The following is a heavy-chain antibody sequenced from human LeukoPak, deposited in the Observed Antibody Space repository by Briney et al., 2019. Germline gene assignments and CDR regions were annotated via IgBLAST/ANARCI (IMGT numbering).Heavy chain of an antibody. CDR1: GGSISSSSYY. D-gene: IGHD6-6*01. CDR3: ARWDYYTSSGRPFEY. Sequence: SETLSLTCTVSGGSISSSSYYWNWIRQPPGKGLEWIGYIYHTGSTYYNPSLRSRVTISVDRSKNHFSLKLSSVTAADTAVYYCARWDYYTSSGRPFEYWGQGTLVTVSS. J-gene: IGHJ4*02. V-gene: IGHV4-30-2*01. CDR2: IYHTGST.